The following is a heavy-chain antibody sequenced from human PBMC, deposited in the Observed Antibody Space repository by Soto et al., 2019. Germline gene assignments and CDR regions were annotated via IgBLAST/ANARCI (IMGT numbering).Heavy chain of an antibody. V-gene: IGHV3-21*01. J-gene: IGHJ4*02. D-gene: IGHD5-12*01. CDR1: GFTFSSYS. CDR2: ISSSSSYI. CDR3: ARDFLSVVPRGYSGYGD. Sequence: EVQLVESGGGLVKPGGSLRLSCAASGFTFSSYSMNWVRQAPGKGLEWVSSISSSSSYIYYADSVKGRFTISRDNAKNSLYLQMNSLRAEDTAVYYCARDFLSVVPRGYSGYGDWGQGTLVTVSS.